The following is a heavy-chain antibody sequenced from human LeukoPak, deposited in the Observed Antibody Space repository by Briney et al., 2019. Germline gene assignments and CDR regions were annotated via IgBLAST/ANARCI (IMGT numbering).Heavy chain of an antibody. J-gene: IGHJ4*02. D-gene: IGHD3-22*01. CDR1: GYTFTSYG. CDR3: ARGSYYDSIGYPDY. V-gene: IGHV1-18*01. Sequence: ASVKVSCKASGYTFTSYGISWVRQAPGQGLEWMGWISVYNGNTNYAQKLQGRVTMTTDTSTSTAYMELRSLRSDDTAVYYCARGSYYDSIGYPDYWGQGTLVTVSS. CDR2: ISVYNGNT.